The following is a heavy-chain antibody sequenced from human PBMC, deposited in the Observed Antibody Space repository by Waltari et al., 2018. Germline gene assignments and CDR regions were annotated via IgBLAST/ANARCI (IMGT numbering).Heavy chain of an antibody. CDR1: GASISSHY. Sequence: QVQLQESGPGLVKPSETLSLTCTVSGASISSHYWSWIRQPAGKGLEWIGRIYISGSTNYNPSLRSRVTMSVDTSKNQFSLKLSSVTAADTAVYYCARNWYSSGWYWFDPWGQGTVVTVSS. CDR2: IYISGST. CDR3: ARNWYSSGWYWFDP. D-gene: IGHD6-19*01. J-gene: IGHJ5*02. V-gene: IGHV4-4*07.